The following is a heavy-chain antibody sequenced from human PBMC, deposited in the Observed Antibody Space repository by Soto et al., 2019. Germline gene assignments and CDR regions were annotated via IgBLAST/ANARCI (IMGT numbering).Heavy chain of an antibody. CDR3: ARGKKKRVWGSYRLVAFDM. J-gene: IGHJ3*02. D-gene: IGHD3-16*02. CDR1: GVSISSYY. V-gene: IGHV4-59*01. CDR2: IYYSGST. Sequence: SETLSLTCTVSGVSISSYYWSWIRQPPGRGLEWIGYIYYSGSTNYNPSLKSRVTMSVDTSKNQFSLKLSSVTAADTAVYYCARGKKKRVWGSYRLVAFDMGGKGKMVTVPS.